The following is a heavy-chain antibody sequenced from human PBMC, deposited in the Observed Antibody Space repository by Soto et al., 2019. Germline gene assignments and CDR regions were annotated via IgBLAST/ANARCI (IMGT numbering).Heavy chain of an antibody. J-gene: IGHJ4*02. Sequence: SETLSLTCTVSGGSVSSGSYYWSWIRQPPGKGLEWIGYIYYSGSTNYNPSLKSRVTISVDTSKNQFSLKLSSVTAADTAVYYCARGRLQEMATIFFPDYWGRGTLVTVSS. CDR2: IYYSGST. CDR3: ARGRLQEMATIFFPDY. D-gene: IGHD5-12*01. V-gene: IGHV4-61*01. CDR1: GGSVSSGSYY.